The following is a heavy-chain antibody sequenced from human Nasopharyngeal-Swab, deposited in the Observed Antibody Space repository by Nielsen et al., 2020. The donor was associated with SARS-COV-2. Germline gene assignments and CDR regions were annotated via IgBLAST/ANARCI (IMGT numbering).Heavy chain of an antibody. CDR3: ARGPHLGVRGVSWFDP. V-gene: IGHV3-48*04. CDR1: GFTFSSYS. D-gene: IGHD3-10*01. CDR2: ISSSSSTI. J-gene: IGHJ5*02. Sequence: GGSLRLSCAASGFTFSSYSMNWVRQAPGKGLEWVSYISSSSSTIYYADSVKGRFTISRDNAKNSLYLQMNSLRAEDTAVYYWARGPHLGVRGVSWFDPWGQGTLVTVSS.